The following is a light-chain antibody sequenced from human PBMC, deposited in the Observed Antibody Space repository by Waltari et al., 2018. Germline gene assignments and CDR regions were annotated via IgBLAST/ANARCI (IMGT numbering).Light chain of an antibody. Sequence: EIVFTQSPGTLSLSPGERAPLSCRASQSVSRSLAWYQQKPGQAPRLLIYGASSRATGVPDRFSGSGSGTDFSLTISRLEPEDFAVYYCQHYVRLPVSFGQGTKVEIK. CDR2: GAS. V-gene: IGKV3-20*01. J-gene: IGKJ1*01. CDR1: QSVSRS. CDR3: QHYVRLPVS.